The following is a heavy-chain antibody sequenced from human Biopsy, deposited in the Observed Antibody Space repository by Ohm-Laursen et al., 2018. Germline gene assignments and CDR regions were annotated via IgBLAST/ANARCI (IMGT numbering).Heavy chain of an antibody. Sequence: SDTLSLTCTVSGGSISRYYWSWIRQPPGKGLEWIGYIYYSGSTNYNPSLKSRVTISVDTSKNQFSLRLGSVTAADTAVYYCARHPTHRIQQIDYWGQGTLVTVPS. CDR1: GGSISRYY. J-gene: IGHJ4*02. CDR3: ARHPTHRIQQIDY. CDR2: IYYSGST. V-gene: IGHV4-59*08. D-gene: IGHD5-18*01.